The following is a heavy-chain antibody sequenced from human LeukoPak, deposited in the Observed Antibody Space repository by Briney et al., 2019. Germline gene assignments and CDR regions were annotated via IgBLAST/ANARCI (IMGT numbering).Heavy chain of an antibody. D-gene: IGHD3-22*01. J-gene: IGHJ4*02. CDR1: GGSISSYY. CDR3: ARHDKGFDY. Sequence: SETLSLTCTVSGGSISSYYWSWIRQPPGKGLEWIGYIYYNGRANYNPSLESRVTISVDTSKNRFSLKLSSVTAADTAVYYCARHDKGFDYWGQGTLVTVSA. V-gene: IGHV4-59*08. CDR2: IYYNGRA.